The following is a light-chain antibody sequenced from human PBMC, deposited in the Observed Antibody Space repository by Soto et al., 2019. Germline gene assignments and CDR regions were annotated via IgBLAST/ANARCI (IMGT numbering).Light chain of an antibody. CDR3: QQTYSTPWT. J-gene: IGKJ1*01. CDR2: AAS. Sequence: DIQMTQSPSSLSASVGDRVTITCRASQSISSYLNWYQQKPGKAPKVLIYAASSLQSGFPSRFXXXXXXXXXXXXXXXLQPEDFATYYCQQTYSTPWTFGQGTKVEIK. V-gene: IGKV1-39*01. CDR1: QSISSY.